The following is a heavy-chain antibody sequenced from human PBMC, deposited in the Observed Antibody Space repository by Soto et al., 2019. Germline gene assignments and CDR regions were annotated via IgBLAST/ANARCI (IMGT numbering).Heavy chain of an antibody. Sequence: PGGSLRLSCAASIFVFSDYYMPLIRQAPGKGLEWVSYISSSGSNTYYADSVKGRFTISRDNAKNSLYLQMTSLRAEDTAVYYFARDAVPRYFGL. CDR2: ISSSGSNT. CDR1: IFVFSDYY. CDR3: ARDAVPRYFGL. V-gene: IGHV3-11*01. J-gene: IGHJ2*01.